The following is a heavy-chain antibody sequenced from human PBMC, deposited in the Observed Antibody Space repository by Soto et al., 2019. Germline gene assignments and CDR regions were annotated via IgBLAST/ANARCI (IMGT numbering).Heavy chain of an antibody. D-gene: IGHD3-3*01. J-gene: IGHJ4*02. V-gene: IGHV5-51*01. CDR2: IYPSDSDT. CDR3: ARGGVSTRTFDY. CDR1: GYNFAGYW. Sequence: PGESLKISCKGSGYNFAGYWIAWVRQMPGKGLELMGIIYPSDSDTRYRPSFQGQVTISADKSISSAYLQWSSLRASDPAMYYCARGGVSTRTFDYWGQGTPGTVSS.